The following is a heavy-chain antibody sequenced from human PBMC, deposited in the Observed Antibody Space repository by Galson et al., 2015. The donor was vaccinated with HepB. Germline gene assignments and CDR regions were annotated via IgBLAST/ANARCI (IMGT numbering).Heavy chain of an antibody. V-gene: IGHV1-2*02. CDR1: GYTFTGYY. J-gene: IGHJ4*02. Sequence: SVKVSCKASGYTFTGYYMHWVRQAPGQGLEWMGWINPNSGGTNYAQKFQGRVTMTRDTSISTAYMELSRLRSDDTAVYYCARGRVDTAMASKIDYWGQGTLVTVSS. CDR3: ARGRVDTAMASKIDY. D-gene: IGHD5-18*01. CDR2: INPNSGGT.